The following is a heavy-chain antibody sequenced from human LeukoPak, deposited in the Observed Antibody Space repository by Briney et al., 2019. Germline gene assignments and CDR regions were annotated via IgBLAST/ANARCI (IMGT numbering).Heavy chain of an antibody. V-gene: IGHV3-15*01. J-gene: IGHJ4*02. Sequence: PGGSLRLSCAASGFTFSNAWMSWVRQAPGKGLEWVGRIKSKSDGGTTDYAAPVKGSFTISRDDSKNTLYLQMNSLKTEDTAVYYCITFSMIVVVITDWGQGTLVTVSS. CDR2: IKSKSDGGTT. CDR3: ITFSMIVVVITD. CDR1: GFTFSNAW. D-gene: IGHD3-22*01.